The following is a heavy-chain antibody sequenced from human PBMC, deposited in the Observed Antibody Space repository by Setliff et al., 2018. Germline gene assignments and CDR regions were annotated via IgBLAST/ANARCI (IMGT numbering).Heavy chain of an antibody. V-gene: IGHV1-2*04. CDR3: AISTIFGVVSPTPDAFDI. J-gene: IGHJ3*02. CDR1: GYTFTGYY. CDR2: INPNSGGT. Sequence: ASVKVSCKASGYTFTGYYMHWVRQAPGQGLEWMGWINPNSGGTNYAQKFQGWVTMTRDTSISTAYMELSRLRSDDTAVYYCAISTIFGVVSPTPDAFDIWGQGTVVT. D-gene: IGHD3-3*01.